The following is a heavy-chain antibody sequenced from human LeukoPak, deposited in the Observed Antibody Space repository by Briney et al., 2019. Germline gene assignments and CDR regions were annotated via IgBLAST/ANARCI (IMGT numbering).Heavy chain of an antibody. CDR3: ARHPIVGASQSWFDP. D-gene: IGHD1-26*01. J-gene: IGHJ5*02. V-gene: IGHV5-51*01. CDR2: IHPGDSDT. Sequence: KAGESLKISCKGYGYSFTSYWIAWVRQMPGKGLEWVGIIHPGDSDTTYSPSFEGQVTISADESISTAYLQWSSLTASDTAIYYCARHPIVGASQSWFDPWGQGTLVTVSS. CDR1: GYSFTSYW.